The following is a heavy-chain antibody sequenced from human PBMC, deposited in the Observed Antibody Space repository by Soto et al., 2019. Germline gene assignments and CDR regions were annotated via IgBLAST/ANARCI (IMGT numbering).Heavy chain of an antibody. V-gene: IGHV4-34*01. CDR3: ARSYSHGPTYYYGMDV. D-gene: IGHD2-15*01. CDR1: WGYFKGYY. J-gene: IGHJ6*02. CDR2: INQSGST. Sequence: SETLSLTWAVVWGYFKGYYWGWIRQPPGKGLEWIGEINQSGSTNYNPSHKSRVTISVDTTKNQFSLKLSSVTAADTAVYYCARSYSHGPTYYYGMDVWGQGTTVTVSS.